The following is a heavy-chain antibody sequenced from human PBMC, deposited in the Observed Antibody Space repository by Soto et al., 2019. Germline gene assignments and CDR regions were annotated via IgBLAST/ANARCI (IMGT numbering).Heavy chain of an antibody. J-gene: IGHJ6*02. CDR3: ARHDCISTSCYYYYYYGMDV. CDR1: GGTFSSYA. D-gene: IGHD2-2*01. CDR2: IIPIFGTA. V-gene: IGHV1-69*12. Sequence: QVQLVQSGAEVKKPGSSVKVSCKASGGTFSSYAISWVRQAPGQGLEWMGGIIPIFGTANYAQKFQGRVTITADESTSKAYMELSSLRSEDTAVYYCARHDCISTSCYYYYYYGMDVWGQGTTVTVSS.